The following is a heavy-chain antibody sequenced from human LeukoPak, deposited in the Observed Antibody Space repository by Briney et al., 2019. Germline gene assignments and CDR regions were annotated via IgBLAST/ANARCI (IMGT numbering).Heavy chain of an antibody. J-gene: IGHJ4*02. Sequence: ASVKVSCKASGHTFTSYAMHWVRQAPGQRLEWMGWINAGNGNTKYSQKFQGRVTITRDTSASTAYMELSSLRSEDTAVYYCARWREDYYDSSGYRSRGYFDYWGQGTLVTVSS. CDR2: INAGNGNT. CDR1: GHTFTSYA. CDR3: ARWREDYYDSSGYRSRGYFDY. D-gene: IGHD3-22*01. V-gene: IGHV1-3*01.